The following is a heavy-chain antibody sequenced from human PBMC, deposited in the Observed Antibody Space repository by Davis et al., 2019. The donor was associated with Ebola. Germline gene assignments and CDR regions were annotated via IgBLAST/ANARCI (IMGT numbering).Heavy chain of an antibody. J-gene: IGHJ5*02. Sequence: GGSLRLSCAASGFTFSSYSMSWVRQAPGKGLEWVSSISSSSSYIYYADSVKGRFTISRDNAKNSLYLQMNSLRAEDTAVYYCARDSITIFGVVTANNWFDPWGQGTLVTVSS. V-gene: IGHV3-21*01. CDR1: GFTFSSYS. CDR3: ARDSITIFGVVTANNWFDP. CDR2: ISSSSSYI. D-gene: IGHD3-3*01.